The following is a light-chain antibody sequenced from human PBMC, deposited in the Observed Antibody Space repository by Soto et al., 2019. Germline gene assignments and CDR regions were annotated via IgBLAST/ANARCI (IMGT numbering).Light chain of an antibody. Sequence: QSVLTQPPSASGTPGQRVTISCSGSRSNIGSEYVYWYQQVPGTAPKLLIYRNNQRPSGVPDRFSGSKSGTSASLAISGLRSEDEADYYCAAWDDTRSGHVVFGGGPKVTVL. V-gene: IGLV1-47*01. CDR1: RSNIGSEY. CDR2: RNN. J-gene: IGLJ2*01. CDR3: AAWDDTRSGHVV.